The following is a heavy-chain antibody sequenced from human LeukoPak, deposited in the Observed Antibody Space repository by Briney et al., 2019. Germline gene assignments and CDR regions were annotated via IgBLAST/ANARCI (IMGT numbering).Heavy chain of an antibody. CDR2: IYYSGST. CDR3: ATPTWYSSSPRGYYMDV. V-gene: IGHV4-39*01. D-gene: IGHD6-6*01. Sequence: SETLSLTCTVSGGSISSSSYYWGWIRQPPGKGLEWIGSIYYSGSTYHNPSLKSRVTISVDTSKNQFSLKLSSVTAADTAVYYCATPTWYSSSPRGYYMDVWGKGTTVTVSS. J-gene: IGHJ6*03. CDR1: GGSISSSSYY.